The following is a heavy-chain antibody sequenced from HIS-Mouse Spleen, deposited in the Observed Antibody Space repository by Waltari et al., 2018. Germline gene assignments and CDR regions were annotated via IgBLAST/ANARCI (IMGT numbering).Heavy chain of an antibody. D-gene: IGHD7-27*01. CDR3: AKDLIANWGPGVDY. CDR1: GFTFRSHC. J-gene: IGHJ4*02. V-gene: IGHV3-30*18. Sequence: QVQLVASGGGVVQPGRSLGLCCAASGFTFRSHCRHWVRQAPGKGLEWVAVISYDGSNKYYADSVKGRFTISRDNSKNTLYLQMNSLRAEDTAVYYCAKDLIANWGPGVDYWGQGTLVTVSS. CDR2: ISYDGSNK.